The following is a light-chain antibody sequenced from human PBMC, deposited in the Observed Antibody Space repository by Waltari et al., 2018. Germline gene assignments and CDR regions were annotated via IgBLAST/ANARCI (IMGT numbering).Light chain of an antibody. CDR2: RND. J-gene: IGLJ3*02. Sequence: QSVLTQPPSASGTPGQRVTISCSGTYSHVGNNVVNWYQQLPGTVPKLLIYRNDQRPSGVPDRFSGSKSGTSASLAISGLRSEDEADYFCASWDDSPNGRWVFGGGTKVTVL. V-gene: IGLV1-44*01. CDR1: YSHVGNNV. CDR3: ASWDDSPNGRWV.